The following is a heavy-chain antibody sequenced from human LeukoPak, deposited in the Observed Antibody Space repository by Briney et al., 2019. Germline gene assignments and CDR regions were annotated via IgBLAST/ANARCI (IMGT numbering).Heavy chain of an antibody. J-gene: IGHJ4*02. CDR1: GFTFSSYW. Sequence: GGSLRLSCAASGFTFSSYWMHWVRQAPGKGLVWVSRINSDGSSTSYADSVKGRFTISRDNAKNTLYLQMNSLRAEDTAVYYCASWYSSGWYSFDYWGQGTLATVSS. V-gene: IGHV3-74*01. CDR3: ASWYSSGWYSFDY. CDR2: INSDGSST. D-gene: IGHD6-19*01.